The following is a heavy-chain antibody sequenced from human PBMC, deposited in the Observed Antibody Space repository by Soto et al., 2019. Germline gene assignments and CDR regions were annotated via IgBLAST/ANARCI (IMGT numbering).Heavy chain of an antibody. CDR1: GFTFSSYA. CDR3: AREYSSSWEPVDD. D-gene: IGHD6-13*01. CDR2: ISYDGSNK. Sequence: QVQLVESGGGVVQPGRSLRLSCAASGFTFSSYAMHWVRQAPGKGLEWVAVISYDGSNKYYADSVKGRFTISRDNSKNTLYLQMNSLRAEDTAVYYGAREYSSSWEPVDDWGQGTLVTVSS. V-gene: IGHV3-30-3*01. J-gene: IGHJ4*02.